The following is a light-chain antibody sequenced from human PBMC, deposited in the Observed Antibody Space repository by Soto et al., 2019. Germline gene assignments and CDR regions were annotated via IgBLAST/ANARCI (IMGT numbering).Light chain of an antibody. CDR2: DNN. J-gene: IGLJ2*01. V-gene: IGLV1-51*01. Sequence: QSVLTQPPSVSAAPGQTVTISCSGTSSNIGNNHVSWYQQVPGTAPRLLIYDNNKRPSGIPDRFSGSKSGTSATLGISGLQPGDEAEYYCETCDSGLSAGAVFGGGTKLTVL. CDR3: ETCDSGLSAGAV. CDR1: SSNIGNNH.